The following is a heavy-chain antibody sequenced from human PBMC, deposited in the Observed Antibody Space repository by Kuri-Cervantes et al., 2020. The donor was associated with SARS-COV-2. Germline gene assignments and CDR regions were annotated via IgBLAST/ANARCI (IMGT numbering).Heavy chain of an antibody. V-gene: IGHV1-58*02. J-gene: IGHJ3*02. CDR2: IVVGSGNT. Sequence: SVKVSCKASGFTFTSSAMRWVRQARGQRLEWIGWIVVGSGNTNYAQKFQERVTITRDMSTSTAYMELRSLRSDDTAVYYCARGALDYFDTSAYSGAFDIWGQGTVVTVSS. CDR1: GFTFTSSA. CDR3: ARGALDYFDTSAYSGAFDI. D-gene: IGHD3-22*01.